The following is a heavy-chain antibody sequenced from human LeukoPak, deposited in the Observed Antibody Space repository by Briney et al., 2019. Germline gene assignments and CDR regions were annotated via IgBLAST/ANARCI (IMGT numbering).Heavy chain of an antibody. J-gene: IGHJ3*02. CDR1: GDSISHSY. Sequence: SETLSLTCTVSGDSISHSYWSWIRQPPGKGLEWIGYIYYSGSTDYNPSLKSRVTILVDTSKNQFSLKLSSVTAADTAVYYCARAPYNWNDYAFDIWGQDTMDTVSS. CDR3: ARAPYNWNDYAFDI. CDR2: IYYSGST. D-gene: IGHD1-20*01. V-gene: IGHV4-59*08.